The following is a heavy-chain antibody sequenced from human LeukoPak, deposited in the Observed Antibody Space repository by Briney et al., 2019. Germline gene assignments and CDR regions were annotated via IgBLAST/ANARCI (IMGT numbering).Heavy chain of an antibody. D-gene: IGHD6-13*01. CDR3: ASSNRSWYSY. V-gene: IGHV3-48*04. CDR1: GFTFSTYS. J-gene: IGHJ4*02. Sequence: PGGSLRLSCAASGFTFSTYSMCWVRQAPGKGLEWVAYISSGSSTIFYSDSVKGRFTTSRDNAKNSLYLQMNSLRAEDTAVYYCASSNRSWYSYWGQGSLVTVSS. CDR2: ISSGSSTI.